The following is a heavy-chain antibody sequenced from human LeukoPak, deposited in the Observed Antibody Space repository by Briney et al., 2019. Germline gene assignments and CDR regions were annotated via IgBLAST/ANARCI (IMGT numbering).Heavy chain of an antibody. J-gene: IGHJ3*02. CDR1: GFTFSTYA. V-gene: IGHV3-23*01. CDR3: AKHIRQEVVRDAFDM. D-gene: IGHD6-13*01. Sequence: GGSLRLSCAASGFTFSTYAMAWFRQAPGKGLEWVSVMRSGGGTYYSDSVKGRFTISRDNSKNTLYLQMESLRVEDTAVYYWAKHIRQEVVRDAFDMWGQGTMVTVSS. CDR2: MRSGGGT.